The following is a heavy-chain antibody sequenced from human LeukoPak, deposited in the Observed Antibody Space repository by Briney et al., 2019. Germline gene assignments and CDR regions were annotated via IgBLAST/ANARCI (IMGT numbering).Heavy chain of an antibody. D-gene: IGHD2-2*01. CDR3: ARGDIVVVPAARYSYYYYGMDV. J-gene: IGHJ6*02. CDR1: GYTFTGYY. Sequence: ASVKVSCKASGYTFTGYYMHWVREAPGQGLEWKGWINPNSGGTNYAQKFQGRVTMTRDTSISTAYMELSRLRSDDTAVYYCARGDIVVVPAARYSYYYYGMDVWGQGTTVTVSS. CDR2: INPNSGGT. V-gene: IGHV1-2*02.